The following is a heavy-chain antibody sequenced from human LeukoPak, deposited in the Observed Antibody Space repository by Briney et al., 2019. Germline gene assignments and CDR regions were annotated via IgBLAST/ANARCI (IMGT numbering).Heavy chain of an antibody. CDR2: ITGSSGIT. D-gene: IGHD6-13*01. CDR3: AKDRGFIAAAGSDY. Sequence: GGSLRLSCAASGFTFSSYAMSWVRQAPGKGLEWVSAITGSSGITYYADSVKGRFTISRDDSKNTLYLQMNSLRAEDTAVYYCAKDRGFIAAAGSDYWGQGTLVTASS. CDR1: GFTFSSYA. V-gene: IGHV3-23*01. J-gene: IGHJ4*02.